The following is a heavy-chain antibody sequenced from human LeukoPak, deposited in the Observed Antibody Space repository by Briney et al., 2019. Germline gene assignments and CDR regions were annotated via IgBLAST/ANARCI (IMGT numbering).Heavy chain of an antibody. CDR3: ARHWHRGTPNPGYMDV. CDR1: NGFISSGSYY. CDR2: IFYTGST. V-gene: IGHV4-39*01. J-gene: IGHJ6*03. Sequence: PSETLSLTCAVSNGFISSGSYYWGWIRQPPGKGLEWIGSIFYTGSTYSNPSLKSRITISVDTSTTQFSLKLSSVTAADSAVYYCARHWHRGTPNPGYMDVWGKGTTVTVS. D-gene: IGHD3-16*01.